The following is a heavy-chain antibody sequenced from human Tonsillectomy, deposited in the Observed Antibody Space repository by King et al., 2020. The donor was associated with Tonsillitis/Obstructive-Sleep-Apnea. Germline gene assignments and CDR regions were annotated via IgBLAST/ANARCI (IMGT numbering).Heavy chain of an antibody. CDR1: GGSISSYY. V-gene: IGHV4-59*08. CDR3: ARHSGCDDDGRYNWFDP. Sequence: VQLQESGPGLVKPSETLSLTCTVSGGSISSYYWSWIRQPPGKGLEWIGYIYYSGSTNYNPSLKSRVTISVDTSKNQFSLKLSSVTAADTAVYYCARHSGCDDDGRYNWFDPSGQGTLVTVSS. D-gene: IGHD1-1*01. J-gene: IGHJ5*02. CDR2: IYYSGST.